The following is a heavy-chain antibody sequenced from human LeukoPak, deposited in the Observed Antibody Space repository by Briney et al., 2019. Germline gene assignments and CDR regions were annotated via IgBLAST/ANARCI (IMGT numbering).Heavy chain of an antibody. CDR2: INPNSGGT. CDR1: GYTFTGYY. J-gene: IGHJ4*02. Sequence: ASVKVSCKASGYTFTGYYMHWVRQAPGQGLEWMGRINPNSGGTNYAQKFQGRVTMTRDTSISTAYMELSRLRSDDTAVYYCAREGPLLWSGEPLDYWGQGTLVTVSS. D-gene: IGHD3-10*01. V-gene: IGHV1-2*06. CDR3: AREGPLLWSGEPLDY.